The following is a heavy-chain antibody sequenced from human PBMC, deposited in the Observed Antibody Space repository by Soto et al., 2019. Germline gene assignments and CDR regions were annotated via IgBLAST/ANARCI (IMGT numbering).Heavy chain of an antibody. D-gene: IGHD5-18*01. CDR3: AKGGGYSYGFVDY. J-gene: IGHJ4*02. CDR2: ISGSGGTT. CDR1: GFTFTTYA. V-gene: IGHV3-23*01. Sequence: EVQLLESGGGLVQPGGSLRLSCAASGFTFTTYAMSWVRQAPGKGLEWVSAISGSGGTTYYADSVKGRFTISRDNSKNTLYLQMNSLRAEDTVLYYCAKGGGYSYGFVDYWGQGTLVTVSS.